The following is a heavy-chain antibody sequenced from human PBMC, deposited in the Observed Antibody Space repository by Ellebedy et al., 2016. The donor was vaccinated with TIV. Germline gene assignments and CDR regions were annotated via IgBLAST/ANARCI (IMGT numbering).Heavy chain of an antibody. J-gene: IGHJ6*02. CDR3: ARDRYDFWGGYFGAYYYYGMDV. CDR2: IIHIFGTA. Sequence: ASVKVSCKASGGTFSSYAISWVRQAPGQGLEWMGGIIHIFGTANYAQKFQGRVTITADESTSTAYMELSSLRSEDTAVYYCARDRYDFWGGYFGAYYYYGMDVWGQGTTVTVSS. D-gene: IGHD3-3*01. CDR1: GGTFSSYA. V-gene: IGHV1-69*13.